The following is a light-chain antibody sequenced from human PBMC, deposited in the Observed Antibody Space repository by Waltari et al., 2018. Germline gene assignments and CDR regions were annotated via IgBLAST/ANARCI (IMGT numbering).Light chain of an antibody. CDR2: LGS. CDR3: RQALQTPRT. CDR1: QGLLHSNGKNY. V-gene: IGKV2-28*01. J-gene: IGKJ1*01. Sequence: DIVMTQSPLSLPVTPGEPASISCRSSQGLLHSNGKNYLDWYLKKPGQSPQVLIYLGSNRASGVPERFSGSGSGTDFTLAISRVEAEDVGVYYCRQALQTPRTFGQGTKVEIK.